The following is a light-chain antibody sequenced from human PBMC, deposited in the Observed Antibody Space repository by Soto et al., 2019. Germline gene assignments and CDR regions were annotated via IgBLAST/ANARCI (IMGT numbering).Light chain of an antibody. CDR1: SSDVGGYNY. CDR2: DVS. CDR3: SSYTSSRTLV. Sequence: QSALTQPASVSGSPGQSITISCTGTSSDVGGYNYVSWYQHHPGKAPKLMIYDVSSRPSGVSNRFSGSKSSNTASLTISGLQAEDEADYYCSSYTSSRTLVFGTGTKVTVL. J-gene: IGLJ1*01. V-gene: IGLV2-14*03.